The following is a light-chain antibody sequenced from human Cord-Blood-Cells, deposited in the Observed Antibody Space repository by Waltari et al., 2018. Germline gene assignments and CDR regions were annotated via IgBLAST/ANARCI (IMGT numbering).Light chain of an antibody. J-gene: IGLJ3*02. CDR3: CSYAGSSTWV. CDR1: SSDVGRYHL. CDR2: EVS. V-gene: IGLV2-23*02. Sequence: QSALTQPASVSGSPGQSITISCTGTSSDVGRYHLSSWYQQHPGKAPKLMIYEVSKRPSGVSNRFSGSKSGNTASLTISGLQAEDEADYYCCSYAGSSTWVFGGGTKLTVL.